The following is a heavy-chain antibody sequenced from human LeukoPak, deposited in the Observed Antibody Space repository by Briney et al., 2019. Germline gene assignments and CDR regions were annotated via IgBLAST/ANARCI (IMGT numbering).Heavy chain of an antibody. CDR2: ISYDGSNK. V-gene: IGHV3-30*18. D-gene: IGHD6-6*01. CDR1: GFTFSSYG. CDR3: AKSSSSSQGAFDI. J-gene: IGHJ3*02. Sequence: PGRSLRPSCAASGFTFSSYGMHWVRQAPGKGLEWVAVISYDGSNKYYADSVKGRFTISRDNSKNTLYLQMNSLRAEDTAVYYCAKSSSSSQGAFDIWGQGTMVTVSS.